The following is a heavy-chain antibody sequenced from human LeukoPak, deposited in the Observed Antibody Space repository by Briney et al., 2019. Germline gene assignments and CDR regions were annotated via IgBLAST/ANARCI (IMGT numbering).Heavy chain of an antibody. V-gene: IGHV3-30*03. CDR2: ISYDGATK. J-gene: IGHJ6*02. CDR3: ARDRGYFYYVWTS. CDR1: GFTFDNYR. Sequence: PGGSLRLSCAASGFTFDNYRMRWVRQAPGKGLEWVAVISYDGATKYADSVKGRFTISRDNSKNTLYLQVNSLRVEDTAVYYCARDRGYFYYVWTSGAKGPRSPSP.